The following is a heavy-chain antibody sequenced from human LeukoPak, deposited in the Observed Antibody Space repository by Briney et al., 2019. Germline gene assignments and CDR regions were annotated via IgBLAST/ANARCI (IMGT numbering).Heavy chain of an antibody. V-gene: IGHV4-34*01. D-gene: IGHD3-22*01. Sequence: NPSETLSLTCAVYGGSFSGYYWSWIRQPPGKGLEWIGKINHSGSTNYNPSLKSRVTISVDTSKNQFSLKLSSVTAADTAVYYCAAGITMIVVPTPRGNWFDPWGQGTLVTVSS. CDR3: AAGITMIVVPTPRGNWFDP. J-gene: IGHJ5*02. CDR1: GGSFSGYY. CDR2: INHSGST.